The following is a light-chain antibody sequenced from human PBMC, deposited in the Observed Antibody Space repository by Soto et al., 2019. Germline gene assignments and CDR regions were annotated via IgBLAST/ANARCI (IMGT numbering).Light chain of an antibody. CDR3: QQANSFPLT. Sequence: DIQMTQSPSSVSASVGDRVTITCRASQGISSRLAWYQQKPGKAPNLLIYAASSLQSGVPSRFSGSGSETDFTLTIGSLQPEDFATYYCQQANSFPLTFGGGTKVEIK. CDR2: AAS. V-gene: IGKV1-12*01. J-gene: IGKJ4*01. CDR1: QGISSR.